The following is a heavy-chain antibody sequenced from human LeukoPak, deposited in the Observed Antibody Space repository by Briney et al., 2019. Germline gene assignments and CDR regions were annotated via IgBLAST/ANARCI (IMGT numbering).Heavy chain of an antibody. D-gene: IGHD5-24*01. CDR2: IYYSGST. V-gene: IGHV4-59*05. Sequence: SETLSLTCTVPGGSISSYYWSWIRQPPGKGLEWIGSIYYSGSTYYNPSLKSRVTISVDTSKNQFSLKLSSVTAADTAVYYCARLYGGMATIRGYFDLWGRGTLVTVSS. CDR1: GGSISSYY. CDR3: ARLYGGMATIRGYFDL. J-gene: IGHJ2*01.